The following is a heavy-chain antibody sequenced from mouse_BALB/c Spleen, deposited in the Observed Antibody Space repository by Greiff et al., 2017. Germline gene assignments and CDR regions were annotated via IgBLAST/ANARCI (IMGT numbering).Heavy chain of an antibody. Sequence: EVQLVESGGDLVKPGGSLKLSCAASGFTFSSYGMSWVRQTPDKRLEWVATISSGGSYTYYPDSVKGRFTISRDNAKNTLYLQMSSLKSEDTAMYYCARHNVRRDAMDYWGQGTSVTVSS. V-gene: IGHV5-6*01. CDR2: ISSGGSYT. D-gene: IGHD2-14*01. CDR1: GFTFSSYG. CDR3: ARHNVRRDAMDY. J-gene: IGHJ4*01.